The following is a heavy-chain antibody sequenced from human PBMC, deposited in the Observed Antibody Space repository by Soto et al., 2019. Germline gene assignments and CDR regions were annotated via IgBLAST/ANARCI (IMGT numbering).Heavy chain of an antibody. CDR3: ARRGSGSDYDY. J-gene: IGHJ4*02. CDR2: ISGSGGST. D-gene: IGHD1-26*01. V-gene: IGHV3-23*01. CDR1: GFTFSSYA. Sequence: EVQLLESGGGLVQPGGSLRLSCAASGFTFSSYAMRWVRQAPGKGLEGVSAISGSGGSTYYADSVKGRFTISRDNSKNTLYLQMNSLRAEDTAVYYCARRGSGSDYDYWGQGTLVTVSS.